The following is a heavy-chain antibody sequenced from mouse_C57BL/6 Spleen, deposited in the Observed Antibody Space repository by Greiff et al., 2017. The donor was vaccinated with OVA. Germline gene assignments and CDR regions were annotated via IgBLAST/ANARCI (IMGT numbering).Heavy chain of an antibody. Sequence: VQLQQPGAELVRPGTSVKLSCKASGYTFTSYWMHWVKQRPGQGLEWIGVIGHSDSYTNYNQKFKGKTSMAEDTPSSTIYMQISSLTSEDSAVYYCARYYYGSSYDFDYWGKGITLTVCS. V-gene: IGHV1-59*01. D-gene: IGHD1-1*01. CDR3: ARYYYGSSYDFDY. J-gene: IGHJ2*01. CDR2: IGHSDSYT. CDR1: GYTFTSYW.